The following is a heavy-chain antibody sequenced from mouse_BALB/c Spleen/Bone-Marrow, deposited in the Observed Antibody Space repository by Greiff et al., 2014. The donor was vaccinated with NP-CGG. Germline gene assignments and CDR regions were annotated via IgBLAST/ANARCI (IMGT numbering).Heavy chain of an antibody. CDR3: ARDYGSSHVAY. J-gene: IGHJ3*01. V-gene: IGHV1-26*01. Sequence: EVQLQQSGPELVKPGASVKMSCKASGYTFTDYYMKWVKKSHGKSLEWIGDINPNNGDTFYNQKSKGKATLTVDKSSSTAYMQLNSLTSEDSAVYYWARDYGSSHVAYWGQGTLFSVSA. D-gene: IGHD1-1*01. CDR2: INPNNGDT. CDR1: GYTFTDYY.